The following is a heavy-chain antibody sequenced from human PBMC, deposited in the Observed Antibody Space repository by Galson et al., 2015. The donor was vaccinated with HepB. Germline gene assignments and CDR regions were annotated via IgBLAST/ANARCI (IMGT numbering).Heavy chain of an antibody. J-gene: IGHJ4*02. CDR3: AKSPHSRIVVVRNITIIYYFDY. V-gene: IGHV3-30*18. D-gene: IGHD3-22*01. CDR1: GFTFSSYG. CDR2: ISYDGSNK. Sequence: SLRLSCAASGFTFSSYGMHWVRQAPGKGLEWVAVISYDGSNKYYADSVKGRFTISRDNSKNTLYLQMNSLRAEDTAVYYCAKSPHSRIVVVRNITIIYYFDYWGQGTLVTVSS.